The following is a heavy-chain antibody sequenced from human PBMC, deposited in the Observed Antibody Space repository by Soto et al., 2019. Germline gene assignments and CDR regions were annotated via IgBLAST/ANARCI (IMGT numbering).Heavy chain of an antibody. CDR1: GYRFTSYW. Sequence: GESLKISCKGSGYRFTSYWISWVRQMPGKGLEWMGRIDPSDSYTNYSPSFQGHVTISTDKSIGTAYLQWNGLKASDTAMYYCARHSSGFDSWGQGTLVTVSS. J-gene: IGHJ5*01. V-gene: IGHV5-10-1*01. CDR2: IDPSDSYT. CDR3: ARHSSGFDS.